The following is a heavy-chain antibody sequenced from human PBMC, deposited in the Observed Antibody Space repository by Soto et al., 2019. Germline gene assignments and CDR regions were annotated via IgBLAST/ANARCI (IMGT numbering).Heavy chain of an antibody. J-gene: IGHJ1*01. CDR3: ASDADLPGASDRVAY. CDR1: GGSVTRNIW. V-gene: IGHV4-4*02. CDR2: AYHTGLT. D-gene: IGHD3-10*01. Sequence: PSETLSLTCAVSGGSVTRNIWWSWVRQPPGKGLEWIGEAYHTGLTDYNPALKSRVTMSVDRSKNEFSLKLTSWTAADTAVDYCASDADLPGASDRVAYCGEGTRVTV.